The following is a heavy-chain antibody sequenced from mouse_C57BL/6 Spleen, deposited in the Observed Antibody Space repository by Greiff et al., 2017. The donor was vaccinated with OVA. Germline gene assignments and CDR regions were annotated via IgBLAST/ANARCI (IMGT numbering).Heavy chain of an antibody. Sequence: VKLVESGPELVKPGASVKISCKASGYAFSSSWMNWVKQRPGKGLEWIGRIYPGDGDTNYNGKFKGKATLTADKSSSTAYMQLSSLTSEDSAVYFCAKGGGNYPWFAYWGQGTLVTVSA. CDR3: AKGGGNYPWFAY. J-gene: IGHJ3*01. CDR2: IYPGDGDT. D-gene: IGHD2-1*01. CDR1: GYAFSSSW. V-gene: IGHV1-82*01.